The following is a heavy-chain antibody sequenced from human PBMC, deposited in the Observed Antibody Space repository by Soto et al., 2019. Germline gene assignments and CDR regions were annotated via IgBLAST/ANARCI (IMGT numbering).Heavy chain of an antibody. CDR1: GGTFSSYA. D-gene: IGHD2-15*01. J-gene: IGHJ6*02. Sequence: QVQLVQSGAEVKKPGSSVKVSCKASGGTFSSYAISWVRQAPGQGLEWMGGIIPIFGTANYAQKFQGRVTNTADESTRTXHXXLSSLRSEDTAVYYCAREEVVVVVAATYYYYGMDVWGQGTTVTVSS. V-gene: IGHV1-69*12. CDR2: IIPIFGTA. CDR3: AREEVVVVVAATYYYYGMDV.